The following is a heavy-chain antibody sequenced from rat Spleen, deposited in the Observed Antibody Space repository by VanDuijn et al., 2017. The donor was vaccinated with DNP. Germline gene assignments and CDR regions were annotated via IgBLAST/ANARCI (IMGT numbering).Heavy chain of an antibody. D-gene: IGHD1-12*02. V-gene: IGHV5S13*01. CDR3: TNSNYDGSYYYFDY. Sequence: EVQLVESGGGLVQPGRSLKLSCAASGFTFSNYGMAWVRQAPTKGLEWVASITNSGGYTYYRDSLKGRFTISRDNAKSTLYLQMDSLRSDDTATYYCTNSNYDGSYYYFDYWGQGVMVTVSS. J-gene: IGHJ2*01. CDR2: ITNSGGYT. CDR1: GFTFSNYG.